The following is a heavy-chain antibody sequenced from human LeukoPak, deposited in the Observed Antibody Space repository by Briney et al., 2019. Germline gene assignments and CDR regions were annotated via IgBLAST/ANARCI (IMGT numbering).Heavy chain of an antibody. J-gene: IGHJ4*02. V-gene: IGHV1-2*02. Sequence: ASVKVSCKASGYTFTGYYMHWVRQAPGQGLEWMGWISPNSGGTNYAQKFQGRVTMTRDTSISTAYMELSRLRSDDTAVYYCAREVSTTEAYDYWGQGTLVTVSS. CDR1: GYTFTGYY. CDR3: AREVSTTEAYDY. CDR2: ISPNSGGT. D-gene: IGHD4-17*01.